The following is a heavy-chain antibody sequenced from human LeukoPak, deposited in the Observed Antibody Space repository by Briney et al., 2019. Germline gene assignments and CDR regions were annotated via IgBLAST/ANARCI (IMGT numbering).Heavy chain of an antibody. CDR1: GGSISSSNW. CDR2: IYHSGST. D-gene: IGHD5-12*01. J-gene: IGHJ4*02. CDR3: ARGSYSGYDFSFDY. V-gene: IGHV4-4*02. Sequence: SGTLSLTCAVSGGSISSSNWWSWVRQPPGKGLEWIGEIYHSGSTNYNPSLKSRVTISVDRSKNQFSLKLSSVTAADTAVHYCARGSYSGYDFSFDYWGQGTLVTVSS.